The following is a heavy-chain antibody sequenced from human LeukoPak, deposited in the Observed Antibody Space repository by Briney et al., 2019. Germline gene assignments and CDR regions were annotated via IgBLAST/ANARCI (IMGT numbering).Heavy chain of an antibody. V-gene: IGHV6-1*01. CDR1: GDSVSSNSAA. J-gene: IGHJ4*02. Sequence: SQTLSLTCAISGDSVSSNSAAWNWIRQSPLRGLEWLGRTYYRSKWYNDYAVSVKSRITINPDTSKNQFSLQLNSVTPEDTAVYYCALAHSTIVGAFDYWGQGTLVTVSS. D-gene: IGHD1-26*01. CDR3: ALAHSTIVGAFDY. CDR2: TYYRSKWYN.